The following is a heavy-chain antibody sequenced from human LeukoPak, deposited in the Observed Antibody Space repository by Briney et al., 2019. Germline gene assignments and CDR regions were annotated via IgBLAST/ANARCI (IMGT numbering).Heavy chain of an antibody. D-gene: IGHD4-23*01. J-gene: IGHJ5*02. CDR1: GGTFSSYA. CDR3: ARESITDYDGNPDPA. CDR2: IIPIFGTA. Sequence: ASVKVSCKASGGTFSSYAISWVRQAPGQGLEWMGRIIPIFGTANYAQKFQGRVTITTDESTSTAYMELSSLRSEDTAVYYCARESITDYDGNPDPAWGQGTLVTVSS. V-gene: IGHV1-69*05.